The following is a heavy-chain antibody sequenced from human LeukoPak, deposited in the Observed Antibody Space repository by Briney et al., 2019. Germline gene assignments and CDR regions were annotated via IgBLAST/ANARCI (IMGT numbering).Heavy chain of an antibody. CDR1: GGSITSGSYY. Sequence: SQTLSLTCTVSGGSITSGSYYLSWIRQPAGKGLEWIGRIYTSGSTDYNPSLKSRVTTSVDTSKNQFSLKLTSVTAADTAVYYCASGYNWNYILGHWGQGTLVTVSS. CDR2: IYTSGST. J-gene: IGHJ4*02. D-gene: IGHD1-7*01. V-gene: IGHV4-61*02. CDR3: ASGYNWNYILGH.